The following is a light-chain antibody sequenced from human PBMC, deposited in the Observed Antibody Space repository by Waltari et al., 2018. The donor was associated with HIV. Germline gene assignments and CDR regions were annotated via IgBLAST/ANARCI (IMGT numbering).Light chain of an antibody. V-gene: IGLV2-8*01. J-gene: IGLJ2*01. CDR1: SSDVGGYNY. CDR3: SSYAGSNNVV. Sequence: GTSSDVGGYNYVSWYQQHPGKAPKLMIYEVSKRPSGVPDRFSGSKSGNTASLTVSGLQAEDEADYYCSSYAGSNNVVFGGGTKLTVL. CDR2: EVS.